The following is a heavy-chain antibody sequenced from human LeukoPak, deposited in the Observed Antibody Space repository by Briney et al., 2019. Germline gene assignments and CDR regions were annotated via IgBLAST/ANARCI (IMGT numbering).Heavy chain of an antibody. CDR3: AKDWSPAAGTSLDY. CDR2: ISWNSGSI. V-gene: IGHV3-9*01. D-gene: IGHD6-13*01. J-gene: IGHJ4*02. CDR1: GSTFDDYA. Sequence: GRSLRLSCAASGSTFDDYAMHWVRQAPGKGLEWVSGISWNSGSIGYADSVKGRFTISRDNAKNSLYLQMNSLRAEDTALYYCAKDWSPAAGTSLDYWGQGTLVTVSS.